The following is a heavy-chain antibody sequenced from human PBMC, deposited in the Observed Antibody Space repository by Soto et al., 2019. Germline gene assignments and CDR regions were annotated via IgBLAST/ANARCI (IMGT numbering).Heavy chain of an antibody. D-gene: IGHD3-22*01. V-gene: IGHV3-30*18. CDR3: AKDWDYYDSSGPEGDYFDY. CDR2: ISYDGSNK. Sequence: PGGSLRLSCAAPGFTFSSYGMHWVRQAPGKGLEWVAVISYDGSNKYYADSVKGRFTISRDNSKNTLYLQMNSLRAEDTAVYYCAKDWDYYDSSGPEGDYFDYWGQGTLVTVSS. J-gene: IGHJ4*02. CDR1: GFTFSSYG.